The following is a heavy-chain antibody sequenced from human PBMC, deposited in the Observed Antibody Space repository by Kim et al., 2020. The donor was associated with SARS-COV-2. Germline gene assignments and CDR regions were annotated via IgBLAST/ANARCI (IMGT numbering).Heavy chain of an antibody. CDR3: ARVRDPSSSWYSLTRSAFDI. J-gene: IGHJ3*02. Sequence: SETLSLTCAVYGGSFSGYYWSWIRQPPGKGLEWIGEINHSGSTNYNPSLKSRVTISVDTSKNQFSLKLSSVTAADTAVYYCARVRDPSSSWYSLTRSAFDIWGQGTMVTVSS. V-gene: IGHV4-34*01. CDR2: INHSGST. D-gene: IGHD6-13*01. CDR1: GGSFSGYY.